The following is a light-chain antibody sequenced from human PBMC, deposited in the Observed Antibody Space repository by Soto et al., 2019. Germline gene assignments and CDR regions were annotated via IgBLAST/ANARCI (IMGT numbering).Light chain of an antibody. CDR3: CSYAGSSTDV. Sequence: QSALTQPASVSGSPGQSITISCTGTSSDVGNYNLVSWYQQHPGKAPKLMIYEGSKRPSGVSNRFSGSKSGNTASLTISILQAEDEADYYCCSYAGSSTDVVGTGTKVTVL. V-gene: IGLV2-23*01. CDR1: SSDVGNYNL. J-gene: IGLJ1*01. CDR2: EGS.